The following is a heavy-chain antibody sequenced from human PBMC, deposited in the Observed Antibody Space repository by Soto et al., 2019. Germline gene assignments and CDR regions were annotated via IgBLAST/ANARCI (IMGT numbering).Heavy chain of an antibody. J-gene: IGHJ6*02. V-gene: IGHV1-69*01. CDR2: IIPFFRTV. D-gene: IGHD2-2*01. CDR3: ARDDCTSTSCPYYYYGLDV. Sequence: QVQLVQSGAEVKKPGSSVKVSCKASGGTSNSYAISWVRQAPGQGLEWMGGIIPFFRTVYYAQKFQGRLTITADESTSTASMELSSLKSEDTAVYYCARDDCTSTSCPYYYYGLDVWGQGTTVTVSS. CDR1: GGTSNSYA.